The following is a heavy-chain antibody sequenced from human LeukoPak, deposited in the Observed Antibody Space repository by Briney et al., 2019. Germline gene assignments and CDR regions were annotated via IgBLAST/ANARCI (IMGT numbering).Heavy chain of an antibody. Sequence: GASVKVSCKASGYTFTSYDINWVRQATGQGLEWMGWISAYNGNTNYAQKLQGRVTMTTDTSTSTAYMELRSLRSDDTAVYYCARDPYSSSWSLANWFDPWGQGTLVTVSS. J-gene: IGHJ5*02. D-gene: IGHD6-13*01. CDR2: ISAYNGNT. CDR3: ARDPYSSSWSLANWFDP. CDR1: GYTFTSYD. V-gene: IGHV1-18*01.